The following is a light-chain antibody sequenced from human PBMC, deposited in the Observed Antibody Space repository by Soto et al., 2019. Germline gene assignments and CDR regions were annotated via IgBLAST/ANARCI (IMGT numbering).Light chain of an antibody. Sequence: QSALTQPPSASGSPGQSVTISCTGTSSDIDGYDYVSWYQQHPGGAPQLIIYDVTKRPSGVPDRFSGSKSGNTASLTVSGLQAEDEADYYCASHAGTSVVFGGGTKLTVL. CDR2: DVT. J-gene: IGLJ2*01. CDR3: ASHAGTSVV. CDR1: SSDIDGYDY. V-gene: IGLV2-8*01.